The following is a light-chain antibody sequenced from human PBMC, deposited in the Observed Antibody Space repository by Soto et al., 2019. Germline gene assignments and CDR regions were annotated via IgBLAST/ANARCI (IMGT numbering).Light chain of an antibody. CDR2: GAS. V-gene: IGKV3-15*01. Sequence: EIVMTQSPATLSVSPGERATLSCRASQSVSSSLAWYQQKPGQAPRLLIYGASTRATGIPARFSGSGSGTEFTLTISSLQSEDFAVYYCHQYASSPQTFGQGTKVEIK. J-gene: IGKJ1*01. CDR3: HQYASSPQT. CDR1: QSVSSS.